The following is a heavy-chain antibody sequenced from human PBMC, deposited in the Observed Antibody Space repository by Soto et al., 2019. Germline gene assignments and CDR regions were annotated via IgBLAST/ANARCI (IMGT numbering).Heavy chain of an antibody. CDR1: GFTFRSFT. J-gene: IGHJ5*02. D-gene: IGHD6-13*01. CDR2: ISSNSAYI. Sequence: GGSLRRSCAASGFTFRSFTMNWVRQAPGKGLEWVSTISSNSAYIYYTDALRGRFAISRDNAKNSLHLQMNSLRAEDTAVYYCTRDASRDSSARGWFDPWGPGTLVTVSS. CDR3: TRDASRDSSARGWFDP. V-gene: IGHV3-21*01.